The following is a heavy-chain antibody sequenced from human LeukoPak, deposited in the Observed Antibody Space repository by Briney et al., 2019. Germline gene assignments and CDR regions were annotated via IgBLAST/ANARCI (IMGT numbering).Heavy chain of an antibody. CDR1: GFTFSSYA. CDR2: ISGSGGST. D-gene: IGHD3-22*01. V-gene: IGHV3-23*01. J-gene: IGHJ5*02. Sequence: GGSLRLSCAASGFTFSSYAMSWVRQAPGKGLEWVSAISGSGGSTYYADSVKGRFTISRDKSKNTLYLPMNSLRAEDTAMYYCAKEAMYYDNSGSNWFDAWGQGTLVTVSS. CDR3: AKEAMYYDNSGSNWFDA.